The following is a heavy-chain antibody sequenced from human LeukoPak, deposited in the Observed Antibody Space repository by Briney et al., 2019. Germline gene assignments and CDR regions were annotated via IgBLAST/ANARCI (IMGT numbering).Heavy chain of an antibody. CDR3: ARDLWFGEFVGPHDY. D-gene: IGHD3-10*01. CDR1: GYTFTGYY. J-gene: IGHJ4*02. V-gene: IGHV1-18*04. CDR2: ISAYNGNT. Sequence: ASVKVSCKASGYTFTGYYMHWVRQAPGQGLEWMGWISAYNGNTNYAQKLQGRVTMTTDTSTSTAYMELRSLRSDDTAVYYCARDLWFGEFVGPHDYWGQGTLVTVSS.